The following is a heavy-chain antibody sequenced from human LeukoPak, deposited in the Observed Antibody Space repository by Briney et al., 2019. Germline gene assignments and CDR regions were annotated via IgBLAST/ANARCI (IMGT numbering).Heavy chain of an antibody. CDR3: ASSCSTSCYYDAFDI. CDR2: IYYSGST. V-gene: IGHV4-59*01. Sequence: SETLSLTCTVSGGSISSYYWSWIRQPPGKGLEWIGYIYYSGSTNYNPSLKSRVTISVDTSKNRFSLKLSSVTSADTAVYYCASSCSTSCYYDAFDIWGQGTMVTVSS. J-gene: IGHJ3*02. D-gene: IGHD2-2*01. CDR1: GGSISSYY.